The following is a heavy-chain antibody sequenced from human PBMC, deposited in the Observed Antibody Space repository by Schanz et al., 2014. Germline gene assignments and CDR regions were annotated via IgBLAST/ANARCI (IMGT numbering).Heavy chain of an antibody. D-gene: IGHD5-12*01. J-gene: IGHJ5*02. Sequence: QVQLVQSGADVKKPGASVKVSCKASGYTFTGYFIHWVRQAPGQGLEWMGRINPNTGGTNFAQKLQGRVTMTRDTSITTAYMDLSGLTSDDTAVYYCAREKGHGYSGFSWGQGTLLAVSS. CDR2: INPNTGGT. V-gene: IGHV1-2*06. CDR3: AREKGHGYSGFS. CDR1: GYTFTGYF.